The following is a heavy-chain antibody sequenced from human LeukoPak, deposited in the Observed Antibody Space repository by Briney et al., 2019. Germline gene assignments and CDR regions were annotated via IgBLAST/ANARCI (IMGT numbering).Heavy chain of an antibody. CDR1: GYTFTSYG. CDR2: ISAYNGNT. D-gene: IGHD3-10*01. CDR3: ARDALWFGETTRFYY. V-gene: IGHV1-18*04. Sequence: ASVKVSCKASGYTFTSYGISWVRQAPGQGLEWMGWISAYNGNTNYAQKLQGRVTMTTDTSTSTAYMELRSLRSDDTAVYYCARDALWFGETTRFYYWGQGTLVTVSS. J-gene: IGHJ4*02.